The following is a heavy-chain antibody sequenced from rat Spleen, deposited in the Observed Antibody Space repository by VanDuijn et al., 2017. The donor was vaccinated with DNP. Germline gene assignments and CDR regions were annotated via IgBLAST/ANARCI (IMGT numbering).Heavy chain of an antibody. J-gene: IGHJ1*01. V-gene: IGHV5-25*01. CDR3: ARQGDNWDWYFDF. CDR1: GFTFSNYE. CDR2: ISSSGAIT. Sequence: EVQLVESGGGLVQPGRSLKLSCAASGFTFSNYEMAWVRQAPTKGLEWVAYISSSGAITYYRDSVKGRFTVSRDNAKSSLYLQLDSLRSEDTATYYCARQGDNWDWYFDFWGPGTMVTVSS. D-gene: IGHD5-1*01.